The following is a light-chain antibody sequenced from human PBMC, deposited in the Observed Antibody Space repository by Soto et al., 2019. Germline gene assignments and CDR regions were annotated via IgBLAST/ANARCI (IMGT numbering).Light chain of an antibody. CDR1: QSVSSN. CDR2: GAS. CDR3: QQYKNWPGT. Sequence: EIVMTQSPATLCLSPGERSTLPFMASQSVSSNLAWYQQKPGQAPRLLIYGASTRATGIPARFSGSGSGTEFTLSISSLQSEDFAVYYCQQYKNWPGTFGQGTKVDIK. J-gene: IGKJ1*01. V-gene: IGKV3-15*01.